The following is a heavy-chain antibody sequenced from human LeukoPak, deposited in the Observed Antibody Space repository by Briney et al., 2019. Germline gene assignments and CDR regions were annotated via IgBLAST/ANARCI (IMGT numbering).Heavy chain of an antibody. CDR3: ARAPRHILTGYYTNYYYYYYMDV. D-gene: IGHD3-9*01. CDR1: GGSISSYY. CDR2: IYTSGST. Sequence: SETLSLTCTVSGGSISSYYWSWIRQPAGKGLEWIGRIYTSGSTNYNPSLKSRVTMSVDTSKNQFSLKLSSVTAADTAVYYCARAPRHILTGYYTNYYYYYYMDVWGKGTTVTISS. J-gene: IGHJ6*03. V-gene: IGHV4-4*07.